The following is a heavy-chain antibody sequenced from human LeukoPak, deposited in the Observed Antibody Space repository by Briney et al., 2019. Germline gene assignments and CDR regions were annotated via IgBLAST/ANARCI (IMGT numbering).Heavy chain of an antibody. CDR1: GFLFSSYT. Sequence: SGGSLRLSCSASGFLFSSYTMHWVRQAPGKGLEYVSAISSNGDTTYYADSVKGRFTISRDNSKNTLYLQMSSLRAEDTAVYYCVKRSTYFFDYWGQGTLVTVSS. J-gene: IGHJ4*02. V-gene: IGHV3-64D*06. CDR3: VKRSTYFFDY. CDR2: ISSNGDTT.